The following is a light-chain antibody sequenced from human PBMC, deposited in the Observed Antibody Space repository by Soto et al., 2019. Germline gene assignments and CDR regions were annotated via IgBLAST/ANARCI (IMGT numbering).Light chain of an antibody. CDR2: GAS. CDR1: QSVTSNY. Sequence: EIVLTQSPGTLSLSPGERATLSCGASQSVTSNYLAWYQQKPGQAPRLLIFGASIRVTGIPDRFIGSGSGTDFTLTISRLEPEDFAVYYCQQRNYWQVTFGQGTRLEIK. CDR3: QQRNYWQVT. J-gene: IGKJ5*01. V-gene: IGKV3D-20*02.